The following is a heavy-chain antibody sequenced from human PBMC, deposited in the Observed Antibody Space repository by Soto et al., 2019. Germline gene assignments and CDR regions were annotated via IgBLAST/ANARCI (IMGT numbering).Heavy chain of an antibody. CDR1: GFTFSNYD. Sequence: QVQLVESGGGVVQPGRSLRLSCAASGFTFSNYDIRWVRQAPGKGLEWVSIIGDHGTNKYYSDSVKGRFTSSRDNTKKTLQMQIISPTAEATAVYYSARVRHNASGRTSSFDIWGQGTMVTVSS. CDR2: IGDHGTNK. D-gene: IGHD3-10*01. V-gene: IGHV3-33*01. CDR3: ARVRHNASGRTSSFDI. J-gene: IGHJ3*02.